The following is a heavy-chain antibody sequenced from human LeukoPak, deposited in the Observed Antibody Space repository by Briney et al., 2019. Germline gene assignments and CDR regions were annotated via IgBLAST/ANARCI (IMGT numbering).Heavy chain of an antibody. V-gene: IGHV4-59*12. CDR2: IYYSGST. CDR1: GGSISSYY. CDR3: AREGHWFDP. Sequence: SETLSLTCTVSGGSISSYYWSWIRQPPGKGLEWIGYIYYSGSTYYNPSLKSRVTISVDTSKNQFSLKLSSVTAADTAVYYCAREGHWFDPWGQGTLVTVSS. J-gene: IGHJ5*02.